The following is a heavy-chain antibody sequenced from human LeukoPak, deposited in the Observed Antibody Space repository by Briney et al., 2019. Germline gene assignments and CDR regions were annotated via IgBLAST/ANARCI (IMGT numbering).Heavy chain of an antibody. CDR1: GYTFTSYY. Sequence: GASVKVSCKASGYTFTSYYMHWVRQAPGQGLEWMGIINPSGGTTVYAQNFQGGVIMTRDTSTSTVHMDLSSLRSEDAAVYYCAREPRPVGATSFGYYFDYWGQGTLVTVSS. D-gene: IGHD1-26*01. J-gene: IGHJ4*02. CDR3: AREPRPVGATSFGYYFDY. CDR2: INPSGGTT. V-gene: IGHV1-46*01.